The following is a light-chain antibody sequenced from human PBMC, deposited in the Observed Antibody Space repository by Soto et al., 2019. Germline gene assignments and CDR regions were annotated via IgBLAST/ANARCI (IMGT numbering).Light chain of an antibody. CDR1: QDISNY. Sequence: DIQMTQSPSSLSASVGDRVTITCQASQDISNYLNWYQQKPGKAPKLLIYDASNLETGVPSRFSVSGSRTDFACPISSLQPEDIARYYCQQYDNLRLTFGPGNKVDIK. CDR3: QQYDNLRLT. J-gene: IGKJ3*01. CDR2: DAS. V-gene: IGKV1-33*01.